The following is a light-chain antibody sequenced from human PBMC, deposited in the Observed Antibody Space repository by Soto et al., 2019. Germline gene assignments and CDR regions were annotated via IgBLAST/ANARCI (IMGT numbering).Light chain of an antibody. Sequence: QSVRTQPACVSVSPGQSVAISCTGTSSDVGAYNYISWYQQHPGKAPKLLLSEVSNRPSGVSDRFSGSKSGNTASLTISGLQAEDEADYYCSSLTTSFTYVFGTGTKVTVL. V-gene: IGLV2-14*01. CDR2: EVS. CDR1: SSDVGAYNY. J-gene: IGLJ1*01. CDR3: SSLTTSFTYV.